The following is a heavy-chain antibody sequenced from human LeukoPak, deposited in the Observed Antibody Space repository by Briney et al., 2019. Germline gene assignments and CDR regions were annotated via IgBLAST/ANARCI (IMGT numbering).Heavy chain of an antibody. CDR1: GLTFSNYG. CDR2: IRYDGNNK. D-gene: IGHD1-14*01. V-gene: IGHV3-30*02. Sequence: GSLRLSCGVSGLTFSNYGMLWVRQAPGKGLEWVAFIRYDGNNKLYADSVKGRFTISRDNSKNTVYLHINSLRTEDTALYYCAKDNPLDYWGQGTLVIVSS. CDR3: AKDNPLDY. J-gene: IGHJ4*02.